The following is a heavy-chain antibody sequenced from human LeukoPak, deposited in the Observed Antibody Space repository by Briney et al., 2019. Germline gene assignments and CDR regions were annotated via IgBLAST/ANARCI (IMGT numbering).Heavy chain of an antibody. CDR2: IKQDGSEK. D-gene: IGHD4-17*01. CDR1: GFTFSSYW. CDR3: ARGSTVSYYYYGMDV. J-gene: IGHJ6*02. V-gene: IGHV3-7*01. Sequence: GGSLRLSCAASGFTFSSYWMSWVRQAPGKGLEWVANIKQDGSEKYYEDSVKGRFTISRDNAKNSLYLQMNSLRAEDTAVYYCARGSTVSYYYYGMDVWGQGTTVTVSS.